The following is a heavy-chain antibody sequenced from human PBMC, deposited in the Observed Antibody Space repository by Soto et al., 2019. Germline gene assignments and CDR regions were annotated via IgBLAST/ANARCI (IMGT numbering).Heavy chain of an antibody. CDR2: TRYGGIP. J-gene: IGHJ6*02. Sequence: QVQLQESGPGLVEPSQTLSLTCTVSGVSLSGSTYYWSWIRQLPGKGLEWIGFTRYGGIPYHNPSLKSRATISVQSSKNQFSLRLTSLTAADTAVYYCGSGHGMDVWGRGTTVIVSS. V-gene: IGHV4-31*03. CDR1: GVSLSGSTYY. CDR3: GSGHGMDV. D-gene: IGHD3-10*01.